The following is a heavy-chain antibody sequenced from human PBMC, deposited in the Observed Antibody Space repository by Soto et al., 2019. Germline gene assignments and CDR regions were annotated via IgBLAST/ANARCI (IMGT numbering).Heavy chain of an antibody. Sequence: QVQLVQSGAEVKKPGASVKVSCKASGYTFTSYGISWVRQAPGQGLEWMGWISAYNGNTNYAQKRQGRVTMITDTSTGTAYMELRSLRSDATAVYYCARGGVVVPASTILYYCGMDVWGQGTTVTVSS. V-gene: IGHV1-18*01. D-gene: IGHD2-2*01. CDR3: ARGGVVVPASTILYYCGMDV. CDR1: GYTFTSYG. J-gene: IGHJ6*02. CDR2: ISAYNGNT.